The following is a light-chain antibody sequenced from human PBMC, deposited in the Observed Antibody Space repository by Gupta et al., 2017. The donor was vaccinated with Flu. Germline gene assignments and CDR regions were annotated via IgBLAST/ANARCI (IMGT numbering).Light chain of an antibody. CDR1: TGAVTSDHY. CDR3: LLYFRDAVV. Sequence: QTVVTQEPYLTVSPGGTVTLTCASSTGAVTSDHYPNWFQQKPGQPPRPLIYSTRSKHSWTPARFSGSLLGGKAALTLSGVQPEDEADYYCLLYFRDAVVFGGGTKLTVL. J-gene: IGLJ2*01. V-gene: IGLV7-43*01. CDR2: STR.